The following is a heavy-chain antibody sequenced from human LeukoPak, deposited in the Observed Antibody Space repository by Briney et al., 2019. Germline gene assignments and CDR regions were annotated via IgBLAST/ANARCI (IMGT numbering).Heavy chain of an antibody. CDR2: ISGSGGST. V-gene: IGHV3-23*01. D-gene: IGHD1-26*01. J-gene: IGHJ4*02. CDR3: ARDGVGFDY. CDR1: GFTLSSYA. Sequence: GGSLRLSCAASGFTLSSYAMSWVRQAPGKGLEWVSAISGSGGSTYYADSVKGRFTISRDNSKNTLYLQMNTLRAEDTAVYYCARDGVGFDYWGQGTLVTVSS.